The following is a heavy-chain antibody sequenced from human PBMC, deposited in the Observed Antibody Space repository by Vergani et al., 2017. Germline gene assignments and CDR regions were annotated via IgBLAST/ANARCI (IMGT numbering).Heavy chain of an antibody. Sequence: EVQLVESGGGLVQPGGSLRLSCAASGFTFSSYAMNWVRQAPGKGLEWVSAISGSGGRKHYADSVKGRFTISRDNAKNSLYLQMNSLRAEDTAVYYCARRYSSSPAFDYWGQGTLVTVSS. CDR1: GFTFSSYA. V-gene: IGHV3-23*04. D-gene: IGHD6-6*01. CDR3: ARRYSSSPAFDY. CDR2: ISGSGGRK. J-gene: IGHJ4*02.